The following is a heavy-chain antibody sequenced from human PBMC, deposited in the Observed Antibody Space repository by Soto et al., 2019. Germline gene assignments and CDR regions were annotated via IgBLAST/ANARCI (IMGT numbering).Heavy chain of an antibody. D-gene: IGHD2-15*01. V-gene: IGHV1-8*01. J-gene: IGHJ4*02. CDR2: MNPNSGNT. CDR1: GYTFTSYD. CDR3: ARGLRVVVAATTGVLGY. Sequence: GASVKVSCKASGYTFTSYDINWVRQATGQGLEWMGRMNPNSGNTGYAQKFQGRVTMTRNTSISTAYMELSSLRSEDTAVYYCARGLRVVVAATTGVLGYWGQGTLVTVSS.